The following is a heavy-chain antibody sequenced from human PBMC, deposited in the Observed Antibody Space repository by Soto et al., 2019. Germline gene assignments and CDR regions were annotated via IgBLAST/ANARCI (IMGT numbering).Heavy chain of an antibody. J-gene: IGHJ6*02. D-gene: IGHD2-2*01. CDR2: IYPGDSDT. CDR1: GYSFTSYW. CDR3: ARLSSRSTTPYFGCYYYYGMDV. V-gene: IGHV5-51*01. Sequence: GESLKISCKGSGYSFTSYWIGWVRQMPGKGLEWMGIIYPGDSDTRYSPSFQGQVTISADKSISTAYLQWSSLKASDTAMYYCARLSSRSTTPYFGCYYYYGMDVWGQGTTVTVSS.